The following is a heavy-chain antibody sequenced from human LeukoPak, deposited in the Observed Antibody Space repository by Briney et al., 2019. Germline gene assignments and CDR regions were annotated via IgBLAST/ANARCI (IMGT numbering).Heavy chain of an antibody. CDR2: IIGGGEST. CDR3: AKNIRDQLLCGFNY. V-gene: IGHV3-23*01. D-gene: IGHD2-2*01. Sequence: GGSLRLSCAASGFTFEASAMSWVRQAPGKCLEWVAVIIGGGESTYYADSVKGRFTISRDNSKNTLFLQVNSLRAEPTAVNFCAKNIRDQLLCGFNYWGQGIVVTVSS. J-gene: IGHJ4*02. CDR1: GFTFEASA.